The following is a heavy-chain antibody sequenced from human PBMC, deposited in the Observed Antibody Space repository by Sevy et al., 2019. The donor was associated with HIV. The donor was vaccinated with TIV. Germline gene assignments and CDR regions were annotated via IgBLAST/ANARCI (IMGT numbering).Heavy chain of an antibody. J-gene: IGHJ3*02. CDR2: ISGSGGST. CDR1: GFTFSSYA. V-gene: IGHV3-23*01. CDR3: AKDEGIVATIGVDI. D-gene: IGHD5-12*01. Sequence: GGSLRLSCAASGFTFSSYAMSWVRQAPGKGLEWVSAISGSGGSTYYEDSVKGRFTISRDNSKNTLYLQMNSLKAEDTTVYYCAKDEGIVATIGVDIWGQGTMVTVSS.